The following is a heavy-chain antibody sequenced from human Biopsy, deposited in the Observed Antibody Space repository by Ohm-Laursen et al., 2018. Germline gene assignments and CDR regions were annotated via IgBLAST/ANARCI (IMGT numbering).Heavy chain of an antibody. CDR2: IFYRGST. CDR1: GVSISSYF. Sequence: TLSLTCTVSGVSISSYFWSWIRQPPGKGLEWIGSIFYRGSTHYKPSLKSRVNISVDTSKNQFSLKLNSVTAEDTAVYYCARDYDTSGYYYVSWGQGTLVTVSS. CDR3: ARDYDTSGYYYVS. D-gene: IGHD3-22*01. J-gene: IGHJ5*02. V-gene: IGHV4-39*01.